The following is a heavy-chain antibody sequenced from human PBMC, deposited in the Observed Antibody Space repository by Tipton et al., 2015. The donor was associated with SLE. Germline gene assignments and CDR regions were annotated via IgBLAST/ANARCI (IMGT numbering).Heavy chain of an antibody. CDR3: ARGKSHSSSWPYFDY. CDR1: GGSIGSHY. J-gene: IGHJ4*02. CDR2: TYYSGST. Sequence: TLSLTCTVSGGSIGSHYWSWIRQPPGKGLEWIGYTYYSGSTNYNPSLKSRVTISVDTSKNQFSLKLSSVTAADTAVYYCARGKSHSSSWPYFDYWGQGTLVTVSS. D-gene: IGHD6-13*01. V-gene: IGHV4-59*11.